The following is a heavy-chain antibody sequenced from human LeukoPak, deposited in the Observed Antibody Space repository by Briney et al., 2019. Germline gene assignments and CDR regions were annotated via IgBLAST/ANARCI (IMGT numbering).Heavy chain of an antibody. CDR3: ANIPFVVVPAATFDY. CDR2: ISSSSSYI. Sequence: GGSLRLSCAASGFTFSSYRMNWVRQAPWKGLEWVSSISSSSSYIYYADSVKGRFTISRDNAKNSLYLQMNSLRAEDTAVYYCANIPFVVVPAATFDYWGQGTLVTVSS. D-gene: IGHD2-2*01. J-gene: IGHJ4*02. V-gene: IGHV3-21*04. CDR1: GFTFSSYR.